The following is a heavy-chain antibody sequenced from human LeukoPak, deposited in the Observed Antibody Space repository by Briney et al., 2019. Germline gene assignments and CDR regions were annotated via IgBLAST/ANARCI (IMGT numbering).Heavy chain of an antibody. CDR1: EFTFASYA. Sequence: PGGSLRVSCVASEFTFASYAMTWVRLTPGKGLEWVSSIGGSGTYANYADYVRGRFTVSRDNSKNTLYLQMKSLRAEDTAIYYCGRGPNCYYVGAFEFWGQGTLVSVSS. CDR3: GRGPNCYYVGAFEF. CDR2: IGGSGTYA. J-gene: IGHJ3*01. V-gene: IGHV3-23*01. D-gene: IGHD3-22*01.